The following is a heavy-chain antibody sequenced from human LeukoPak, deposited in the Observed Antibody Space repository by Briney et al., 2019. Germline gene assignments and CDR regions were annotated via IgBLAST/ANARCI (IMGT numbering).Heavy chain of an antibody. CDR1: GYTFTGYY. V-gene: IGHV1-69*01. Sequence: KVSCKASGYTFTGYYMHWVRQAPGQGLEWMGGIIPIFGIRHYAQKFQGRLTITADESTSTAHMELSSLRSDDTAVYYCARGGDSSSWYSGVAYYYYMDVWGRGTTVTISS. J-gene: IGHJ6*03. CDR3: ARGGDSSSWYSGVAYYYYMDV. D-gene: IGHD6-13*01. CDR2: IIPIFGIR.